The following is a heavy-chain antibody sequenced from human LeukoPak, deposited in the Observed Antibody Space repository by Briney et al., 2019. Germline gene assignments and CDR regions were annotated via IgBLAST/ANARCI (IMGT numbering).Heavy chain of an antibody. D-gene: IGHD2-21*02. CDR3: ARQSSAYCGGDCYWASYYYYYYMDV. Sequence: GGSLRLSCAASGFTFSSYSMNWVRQAPGKGLEWVSSISSSSSYMYYADSVKGRFTISRDNAKNSLYLQMNSLRAEDTAVYYCARQSSAYCGGDCYWASYYYYYYMDVWGKGTTVTVSS. CDR1: GFTFSSYS. V-gene: IGHV3-21*01. CDR2: ISSSSSYM. J-gene: IGHJ6*03.